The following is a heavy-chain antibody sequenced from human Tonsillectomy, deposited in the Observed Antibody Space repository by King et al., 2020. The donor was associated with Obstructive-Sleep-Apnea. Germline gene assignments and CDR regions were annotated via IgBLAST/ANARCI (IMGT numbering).Heavy chain of an antibody. CDR1: GYTFTSYG. J-gene: IGHJ4*02. CDR3: AGDLGGDDILTGYYNRVSLDY. V-gene: IGHV1-18*01. Sequence: VQLVESGAEVKKPGASVKVSCKASGYTFTSYGISWVRQAPGQGLEWMGWISAYNGNTNHAQKLQGRVTMTTDTSTSTAYMELRSLRFDDTAVDYCAGDLGGDDILTGYYNRVSLDYWGQGTLVTVSS. CDR2: ISAYNGNT. D-gene: IGHD3-9*01.